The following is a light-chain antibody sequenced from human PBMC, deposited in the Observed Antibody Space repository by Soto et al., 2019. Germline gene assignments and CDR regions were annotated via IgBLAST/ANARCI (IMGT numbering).Light chain of an antibody. V-gene: IGLV1-44*01. CDR3: AAWDDILNGWV. CDR1: SSNLGSSY. J-gene: IGLJ3*02. CDR2: SND. Sequence: QAVVTQPPSASGTPGQRVTISCSGSSSNLGSSYVFWYQQLPGTAPKLLIYSNDHRPSGVADRFSGSKSGTSASLAISGLQSEDEADYYCAAWDDILNGWVFGGGTKLTVL.